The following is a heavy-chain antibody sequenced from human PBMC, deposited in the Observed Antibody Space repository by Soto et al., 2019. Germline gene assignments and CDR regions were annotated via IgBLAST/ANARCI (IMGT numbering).Heavy chain of an antibody. CDR1: GFTLGRYG. J-gene: IGHJ4*02. Sequence: LRLSCAASGFTLGRYGMSWVRQAPGKGLEWVSAVSPNGQGIYYADSVRGRFTISRDFSKNTVFLHMDSLRAEDTAVYYCAKDRDYPRDYFHYWGQGTLVTVSS. V-gene: IGHV3-23*01. D-gene: IGHD3-10*01. CDR2: VSPNGQGI. CDR3: AKDRDYPRDYFHY.